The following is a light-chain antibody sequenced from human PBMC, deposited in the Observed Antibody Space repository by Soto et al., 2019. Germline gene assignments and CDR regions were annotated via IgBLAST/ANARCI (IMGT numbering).Light chain of an antibody. CDR1: RSNIGSNT. Sequence: QAVVTQPRSASGTPGQRVTISCSGSRSNIGSNTVNWYQQLPGTAPKLLISNNNQRPSGVPDRFSGSKSGTSASLAISGLQSEDEATYYCAAWDDSLNGRVFGGGTQLTVL. V-gene: IGLV1-44*01. J-gene: IGLJ3*02. CDR3: AAWDDSLNGRV. CDR2: NNN.